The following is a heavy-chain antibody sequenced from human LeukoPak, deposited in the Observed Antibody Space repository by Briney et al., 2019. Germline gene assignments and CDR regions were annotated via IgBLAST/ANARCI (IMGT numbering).Heavy chain of an antibody. CDR2: IIPILGIA. Sequence: ASVKVSCKASGGTFSSYAISWVRQAPGQGLEWMGRIIPILGIANYAQKFQGRVTITADKSTSTAYMELSSLRSDDTAVYYCARDYYDSSGIGGGDWGQGTLVTVSS. J-gene: IGHJ4*02. V-gene: IGHV1-69*04. CDR3: ARDYYDSSGIGGGD. CDR1: GGTFSSYA. D-gene: IGHD3-22*01.